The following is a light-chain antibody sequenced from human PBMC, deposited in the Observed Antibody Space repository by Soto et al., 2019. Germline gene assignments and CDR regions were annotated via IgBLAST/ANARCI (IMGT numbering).Light chain of an antibody. CDR2: KAP. V-gene: IGKV1-5*03. J-gene: IGKJ2*01. CDR3: QQYNSYQYT. Sequence: DIQMTQSPSTLSASAGDRVTITCRASQSISNWLAWYQQKPGKAPKLLIYKAPSLEGGIPSRLSGSGSETEFTLTISSLQPEDFATYYCQQYNSYQYTFGQGTKLEIK. CDR1: QSISNW.